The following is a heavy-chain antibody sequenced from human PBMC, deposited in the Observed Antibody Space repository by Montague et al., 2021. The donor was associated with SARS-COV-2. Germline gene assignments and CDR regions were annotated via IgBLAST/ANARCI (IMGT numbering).Heavy chain of an antibody. V-gene: IGHV3-30-3*01. CDR3: ASEMIAVAGTAPFDY. Sequence: SLRLSCAASGSTFSSYAMHWVRQAPGKGLEWVAVISYDGSNKYYADSVKGRFTISRDNSENTLYLQMNSLRAEDTAVYYCASEMIAVAGTAPFDYWGQGILVTVSS. CDR1: GSTFSSYA. D-gene: IGHD6-19*01. CDR2: ISYDGSNK. J-gene: IGHJ4*02.